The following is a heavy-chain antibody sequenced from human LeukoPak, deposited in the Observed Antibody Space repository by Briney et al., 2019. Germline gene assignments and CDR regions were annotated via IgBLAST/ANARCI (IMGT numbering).Heavy chain of an antibody. CDR1: GGTFSSYA. Sequence: SVRVSCKASGGTFSSYAISWVRQAPGQGLEWMGGIIPIFGTANYAQKFQGRVTITADNSTSTAYMELSSLRSEDTAVYYCAIPYSSSWYGDYWGQGTLVTVSS. D-gene: IGHD6-13*01. CDR2: IIPIFGTA. CDR3: AIPYSSSWYGDY. V-gene: IGHV1-69*06. J-gene: IGHJ4*02.